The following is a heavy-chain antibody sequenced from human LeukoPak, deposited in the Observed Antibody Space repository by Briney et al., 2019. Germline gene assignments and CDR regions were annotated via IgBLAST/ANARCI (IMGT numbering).Heavy chain of an antibody. V-gene: IGHV3-7*01. D-gene: IGHD3-22*01. J-gene: IGHJ4*02. CDR1: GFTFSSYW. CDR3: ARDPTYYYDSSGYYPLDFDY. Sequence: GGSLRLSCAASGFTFSSYWMSWVRQAPGKGLEWAANIKQDGSEKYYVDSVKGRFTISRDNAKNSLYLQMNSLRAEDTAVYYCARDPTYYYDSSGYYPLDFDYWGQGTLVTVSS. CDR2: IKQDGSEK.